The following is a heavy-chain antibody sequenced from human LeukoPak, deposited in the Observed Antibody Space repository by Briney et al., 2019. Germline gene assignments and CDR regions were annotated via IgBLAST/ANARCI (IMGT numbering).Heavy chain of an antibody. CDR2: IYYSGST. V-gene: IGHV4-39*01. CDR1: GGSISSSSYY. D-gene: IGHD3-16*01. Sequence: SETLSLTCTVSGGSISSSSYYWGWIRQPPGKGLEWIGSIYYSGSTYYNPSLKSRVTISVDTSKNQFSLKLSSVTAAGTAVYYCARVMGQNDAFDIWGQGTMVTVSS. J-gene: IGHJ3*02. CDR3: ARVMGQNDAFDI.